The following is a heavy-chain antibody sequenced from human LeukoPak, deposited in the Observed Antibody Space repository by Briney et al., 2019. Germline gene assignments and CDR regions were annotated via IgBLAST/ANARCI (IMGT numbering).Heavy chain of an antibody. Sequence: GGSLRLSCAASGFTFSSYDMHWVRQATGKGLEWVSAIGTAGDPYYPGSVKGRFTISRENAKNSLYLQMNSLRAGDTAVYYCARDRYYDILTGSAWFDPWGQGTLVTVSS. V-gene: IGHV3-13*05. D-gene: IGHD3-9*01. CDR1: GFTFSSYD. CDR2: IGTAGDP. J-gene: IGHJ5*02. CDR3: ARDRYYDILTGSAWFDP.